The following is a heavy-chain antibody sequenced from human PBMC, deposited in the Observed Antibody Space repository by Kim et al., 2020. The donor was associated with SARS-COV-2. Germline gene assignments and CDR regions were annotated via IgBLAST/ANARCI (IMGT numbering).Heavy chain of an antibody. D-gene: IGHD3-10*01. CDR1: GFSFSDHY. CDR3: ARDSSARAGVIRGVIYDY. Sequence: GGSLRLSCAASGFSFSDHYMGWVRQAPGKGLEWISYISSAGGVAFYADSVKGRFSISRDNARMSVFLEMNSLRAEDTAIYYCARDSSARAGVIRGVIYDYWGQGILVTVSS. V-gene: IGHV3-11*01. CDR2: ISSAGGVA. J-gene: IGHJ4*02.